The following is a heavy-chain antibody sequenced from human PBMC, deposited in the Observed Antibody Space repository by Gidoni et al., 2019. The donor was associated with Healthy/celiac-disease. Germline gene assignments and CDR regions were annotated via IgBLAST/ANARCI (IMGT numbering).Heavy chain of an antibody. V-gene: IGHV3-23*01. Sequence: EVQLLASGGGLVQPGGSLRPSCAASGFTFSSYAMIWVRQAPGKGLEWVSAISGSGGSTYYADAVKGRFTISRDNSKNTLYLQMNSLRAEDTAVYYCAKDGPTDSSGYLRIPGPTDYWGQGTLVTVSS. CDR1: GFTFSSYA. J-gene: IGHJ4*02. CDR2: ISGSGGST. D-gene: IGHD3-22*01. CDR3: AKDGPTDSSGYLRIPGPTDY.